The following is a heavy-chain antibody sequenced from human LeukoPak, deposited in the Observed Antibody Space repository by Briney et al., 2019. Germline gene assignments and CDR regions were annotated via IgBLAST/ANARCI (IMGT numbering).Heavy chain of an antibody. CDR1: GSIFSNYA. V-gene: IGHV3-30*18. Sequence: GGSLRLSCATSGSIFSNYAFHWVRQAPGKGLEWVAALSYDGKHKHYADPVKGRFTMSRDNSKNTVFLQIDSLTTEDSAVYYCVKPYPTLTTSSVLDNWGQGTLVTVSS. CDR3: VKPYPTLTTSSVLDN. CDR2: LSYDGKHK. D-gene: IGHD4-17*01. J-gene: IGHJ4*02.